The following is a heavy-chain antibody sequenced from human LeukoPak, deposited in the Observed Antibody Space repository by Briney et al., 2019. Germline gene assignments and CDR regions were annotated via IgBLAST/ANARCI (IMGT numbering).Heavy chain of an antibody. CDR3: ARHLAVSRYAFDI. V-gene: IGHV4-39*01. D-gene: IGHD6-19*01. CDR2: IYYSGST. J-gene: IGHJ3*02. Sequence: SETLSLTCTVSGGSTSSSSYYWGWIRQPPGKGLEWIGSIYYSGSTYYNPSLKSRVTISVDTSKNQFSLKLSSVTAADTAVYYCARHLAVSRYAFDIWGQGTMVTVSS. CDR1: GGSTSSSSYY.